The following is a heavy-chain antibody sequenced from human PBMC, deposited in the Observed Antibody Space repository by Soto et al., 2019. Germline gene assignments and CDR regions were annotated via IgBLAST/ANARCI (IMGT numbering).Heavy chain of an antibody. V-gene: IGHV4-34*01. CDR3: ARVLRYFDWFRYYYYGMDV. CDR2: INHSGST. Sequence: PSETLSLTCAVYGGSFSGYYWSWIRQPPGKGLEWIGEINHSGSTNYNPSLKSRVTISVDTPKNQFSLKLSSVTAADTAAYYCARVLRYFDWFRYYYYGMDVWGQGTTVTVSS. D-gene: IGHD3-9*01. J-gene: IGHJ6*02. CDR1: GGSFSGYY.